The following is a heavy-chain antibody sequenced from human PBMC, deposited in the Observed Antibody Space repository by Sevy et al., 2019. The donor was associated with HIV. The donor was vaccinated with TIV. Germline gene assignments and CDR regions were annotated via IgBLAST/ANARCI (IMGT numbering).Heavy chain of an antibody. J-gene: IGHJ4*02. CDR3: ARDKPQGVVVLPGAMWGGVDY. CDR1: GYTFRSYG. D-gene: IGHD2-2*01. Sequence: ASVKVSCRASGYTFRSYGISWVRQAPGQGLEWMGWISPYTGDTDFAQKVQGRVSMTSDTSTSTAYMGLSSLRSDDTAVYYCARDKPQGVVVLPGAMWGGVDYWGQGTLVTVSS. V-gene: IGHV1-18*01. CDR2: ISPYTGDT.